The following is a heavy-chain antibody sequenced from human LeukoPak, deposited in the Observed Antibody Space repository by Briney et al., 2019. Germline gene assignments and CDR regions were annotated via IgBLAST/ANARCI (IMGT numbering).Heavy chain of an antibody. D-gene: IGHD1-1*01. CDR1: GGSFSGYY. Sequence: PSETLSLTCAVYGGSFSGYYWSWIRQPPGKGLEWIGEINHSGSTNYNPSLKSRVTISVDTSKNQFSLKLSSVTAADTAVYYCATRNRRDGLIKIDYWGQGTLVTVSS. J-gene: IGHJ4*02. V-gene: IGHV4-34*01. CDR3: ATRNRRDGLIKIDY. CDR2: INHSGST.